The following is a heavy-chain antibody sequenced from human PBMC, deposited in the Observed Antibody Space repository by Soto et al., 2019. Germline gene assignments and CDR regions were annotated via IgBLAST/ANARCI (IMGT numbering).Heavy chain of an antibody. CDR2: IYYSGST. CDR1: GGSISSGGYY. Sequence: TLSLTCTVSGGSISSGGYYWSWIRQHPGKGLEWIGYIYYSGSTYYNPSLKSRVTISVDTSKNQFSLKLSSVTAADTAVYYCARGDIVVVPAANPGPYDAFDIWGQGTMVTVSS. J-gene: IGHJ3*02. V-gene: IGHV4-31*02. D-gene: IGHD2-2*01. CDR3: ARGDIVVVPAANPGPYDAFDI.